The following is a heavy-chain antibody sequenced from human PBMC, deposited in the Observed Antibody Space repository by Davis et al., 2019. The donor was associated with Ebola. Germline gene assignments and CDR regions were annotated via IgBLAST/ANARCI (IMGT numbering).Heavy chain of an antibody. J-gene: IGHJ4*02. CDR1: GFSFSSYW. V-gene: IGHV3-74*01. CDR2: INSDGSST. Sequence: HTGGSLRLSCGASGFSFSSYWMHWVRQAPGKGLVWVSRINSDGSSTSYADSVKGRFTISRDNSKNTLYLQMNSLRAEDTAVYYCAKDQARYFDWAFDYWGQGTLVTVSS. D-gene: IGHD3-9*01. CDR3: AKDQARYFDWAFDY.